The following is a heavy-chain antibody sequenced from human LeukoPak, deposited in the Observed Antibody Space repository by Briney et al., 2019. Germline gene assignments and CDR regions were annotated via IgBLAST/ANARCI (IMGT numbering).Heavy chain of an antibody. Sequence: PGGSLRLSCAASGFTFSDYYMSWIRQAPGKGLEWVSYISSSGSTIYYADSVKGRFTISRDNSKNALYLQMNSLRVEDTAVYYCARVGRVYYDTSGPPSDFDYWGQGTQVTVSS. V-gene: IGHV3-11*01. CDR1: GFTFSDYY. CDR2: ISSSGSTI. J-gene: IGHJ4*02. CDR3: ARVGRVYYDTSGPPSDFDY. D-gene: IGHD3-22*01.